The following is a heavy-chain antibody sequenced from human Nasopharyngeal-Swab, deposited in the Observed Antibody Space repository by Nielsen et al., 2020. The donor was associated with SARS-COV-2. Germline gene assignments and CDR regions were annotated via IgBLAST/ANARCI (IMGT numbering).Heavy chain of an antibody. CDR2: IYYSVST. Sequence: WIRQPPGKGLEWIGNIYYSVSTYYSPSRKRQLTISVNTSKNQFFLKLSSVTAADTAVYYCARQPSMVHYYYYGMDVWGQGTTVTVSS. V-gene: IGHV4-39*01. CDR3: ARQPSMVHYYYYGMDV. D-gene: IGHD4/OR15-4a*01. J-gene: IGHJ6*02.